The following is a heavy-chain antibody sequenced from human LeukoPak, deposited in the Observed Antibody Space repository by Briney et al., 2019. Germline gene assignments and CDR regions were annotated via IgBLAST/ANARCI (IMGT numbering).Heavy chain of an antibody. V-gene: IGHV3-33*01. Sequence: PGGSLRLSCAASGFTFSSYGMHWVRQAPGKGLEWVAVIWYDGSNKYYADSVKGRFTISRDNPKNTLYLQMNSLRAEDTAVYYCARDADYYGSGSYPDYWGQGTLVTVSS. CDR1: GFTFSSYG. CDR3: ARDADYYGSGSYPDY. D-gene: IGHD3-10*01. J-gene: IGHJ4*02. CDR2: IWYDGSNK.